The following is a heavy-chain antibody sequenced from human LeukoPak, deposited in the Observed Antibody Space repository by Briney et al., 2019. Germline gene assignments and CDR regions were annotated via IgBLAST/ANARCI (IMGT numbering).Heavy chain of an antibody. CDR2: IHTSGST. J-gene: IGHJ3*02. V-gene: IGHV4-4*07. CDR3: VRHVNDDAFDI. CDR1: GGSISNYY. D-gene: IGHD1-1*01. Sequence: PSETLSLTCTVSGGSISNYYWNWIRQPAGKGLEWIGRIHTSGSTNYNPSLKSRLTVSVDTSKSQFSLKLTSVTAADTALYYCVRHVNDDAFDIWGQGTMVTVSS.